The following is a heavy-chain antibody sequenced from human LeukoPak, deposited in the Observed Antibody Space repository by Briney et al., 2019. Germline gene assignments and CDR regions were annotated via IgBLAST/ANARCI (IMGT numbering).Heavy chain of an antibody. J-gene: IGHJ4*02. D-gene: IGHD3-10*01. CDR1: GGSISSGGYY. CDR2: IYYSGST. CDR3: ARSPSLLWRVHDF. V-gene: IGHV4-31*03. Sequence: SQTLSLTCTVSGGSISSGGYYWSWIRQHPGKGLEWIGYIYYSGSTYYNPSLKSRITISVDTSKNHFSLKLSSVTAADTAVYYCARSPSLLWRVHDFWGQGTLVTVSS.